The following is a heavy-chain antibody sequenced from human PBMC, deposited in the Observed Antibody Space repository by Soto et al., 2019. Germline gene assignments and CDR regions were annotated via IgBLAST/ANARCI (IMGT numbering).Heavy chain of an antibody. CDR2: IYTSGNT. V-gene: IGHV4-4*07. Sequence: SETLSLTCTVSGGSISSYHWSWIRQSAGKGLEWIGRIYTSGNTHYNPSLKSRVTVSIDTSKNQFFLTVNSVTAADSAVYYCARESGDKWDHEAYRGKGT. CDR1: GGSISSYH. D-gene: IGHD3-10*01. CDR3: ARESGDKWDHEAY. J-gene: IGHJ4*02.